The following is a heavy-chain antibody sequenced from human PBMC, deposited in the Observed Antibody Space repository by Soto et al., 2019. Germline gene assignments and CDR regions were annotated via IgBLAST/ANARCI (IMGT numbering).Heavy chain of an antibody. CDR1: GGSITNNY. J-gene: IGHJ5*02. V-gene: IGHV4-59*08. Sequence: SETLSLTCTVSGGSITNNYWSWIRQSPGKGPEWIGCSYYSGSTSYNPSLRSRVTISIDTSKTQFSLRLRSVTAADTAVYYCARRQNWNNLFDTWGQGTLVTVSS. CDR3: ARRQNWNNLFDT. D-gene: IGHD1-1*01. CDR2: SYYSGST.